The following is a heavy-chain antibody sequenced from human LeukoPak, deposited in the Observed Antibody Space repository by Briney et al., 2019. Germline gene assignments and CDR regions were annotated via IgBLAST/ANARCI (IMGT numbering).Heavy chain of an antibody. CDR1: GGTFSSYT. V-gene: IGHV1-69*04. Sequence: SVKVSCKASGGTFSSYTISWVRQAPGQGLEWMGRIIPILGIANYAQKFQGRVTITADKSTSTAYMELSSLRSEDTAVYYCAKEKEYYYDSSGPTDWFDPWGQGTLVTVSS. J-gene: IGHJ5*02. D-gene: IGHD3-22*01. CDR3: AKEKEYYYDSSGPTDWFDP. CDR2: IIPILGIA.